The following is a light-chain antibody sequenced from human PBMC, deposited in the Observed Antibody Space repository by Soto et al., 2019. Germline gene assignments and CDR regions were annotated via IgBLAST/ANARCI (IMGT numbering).Light chain of an antibody. CDR1: SSDVGGYNY. J-gene: IGLJ1*01. CDR3: SSHTSYSTRV. Sequence: QLVLTQPASVSGSPGQSIAISCTGTSSDVGGYNYVSWYQQHPGKAPKLMIHEVSNRPSGVSDRFSGSKSGNTASLTISGLQADDEADYYCSSHTSYSTRVFGTGTKLTVL. V-gene: IGLV2-14*01. CDR2: EVS.